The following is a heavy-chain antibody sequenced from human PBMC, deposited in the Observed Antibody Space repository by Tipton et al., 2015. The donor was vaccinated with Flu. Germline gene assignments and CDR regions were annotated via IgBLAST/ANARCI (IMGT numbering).Heavy chain of an antibody. J-gene: IGHJ5*02. CDR1: GYSISSGYY. CDR3: ARHEFWGSSGFEP. V-gene: IGHV4-38-2*01. Sequence: TLSLTCAASGYSISSGYYWGWIRQSPGKGLEWIGSLYHSGSTYYNPSLKGRVSISVDTSRNHFSLRLRSVTAADTAVYYCARHEFWGSSGFEPWGQGTPVTVSS. D-gene: IGHD6-19*01. CDR2: LYHSGST.